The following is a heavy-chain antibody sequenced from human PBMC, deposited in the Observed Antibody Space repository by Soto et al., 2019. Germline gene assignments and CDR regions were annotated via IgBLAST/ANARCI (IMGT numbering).Heavy chain of an antibody. CDR2: ISRSGDST. CDR1: GFSFSTYA. D-gene: IGHD6-13*01. J-gene: IGHJ4*02. CDR3: AKAQSSTWQFDS. Sequence: PGGSLRLSCAASGFSFSTYAMSWVRQAPGKGLEWVSGISRSGDSTYYAESVKGRLTISRDSPKNTLYLQMNSLRAEDTAVYYCAKAQSSTWQFDSWGPGTPVTVSS. V-gene: IGHV3-23*01.